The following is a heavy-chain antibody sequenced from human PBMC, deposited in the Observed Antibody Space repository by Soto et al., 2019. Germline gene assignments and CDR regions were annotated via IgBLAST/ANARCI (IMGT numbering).Heavy chain of an antibody. Sequence: GGSLRLSCTASGFTFGDYAMSWFRQAPGKGLEWVGFIRSKAYGGTTEYAASVKGRFTISRDDSKSIAYLQMNSLKTEDTAVYYCTRDRNIVVVVAAKGTPRETTRKFDYWGQGTLVTVSS. CDR3: TRDRNIVVVVAAKGTPRETTRKFDY. J-gene: IGHJ4*02. V-gene: IGHV3-49*03. D-gene: IGHD2-15*01. CDR2: IRSKAYGGTT. CDR1: GFTFGDYA.